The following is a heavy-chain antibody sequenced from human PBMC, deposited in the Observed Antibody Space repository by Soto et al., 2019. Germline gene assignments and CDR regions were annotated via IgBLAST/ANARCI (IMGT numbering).Heavy chain of an antibody. Sequence: SVKVSCKASGGTFSSYAISWVRQAPGQGLEWMGGIIPIFGTANYAQKFQGRVTITADESTSTAYMELSSLRSEDTAVYYCASLYXDYVWGSYRYTLRAFDIWGQGTMVTVSS. V-gene: IGHV1-69*13. CDR2: IIPIFGTA. J-gene: IGHJ3*02. CDR3: ASLYXDYVWGSYRYTLRAFDI. D-gene: IGHD3-16*02. CDR1: GGTFSSYA.